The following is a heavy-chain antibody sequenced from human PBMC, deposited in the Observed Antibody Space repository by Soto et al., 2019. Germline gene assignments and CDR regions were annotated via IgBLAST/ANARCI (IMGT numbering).Heavy chain of an antibody. CDR3: ARGLGGRMDD. D-gene: IGHD3-16*01. Sequence: QVQLVQSGAEVKKPGSSVRVSCKASGTIFSSYTISWVRQAPGQGLEWMGRIITILDETNSAQKFQGRVTLTADKSTNTAYMQLNSLRLEDTAVYYCARGLGGRMDDWGQGTTVTVSS. V-gene: IGHV1-69*08. J-gene: IGHJ6*02. CDR2: IITILDET. CDR1: GTIFSSYT.